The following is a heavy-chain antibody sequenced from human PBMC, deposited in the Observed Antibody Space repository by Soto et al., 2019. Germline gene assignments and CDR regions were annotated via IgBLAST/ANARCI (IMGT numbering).Heavy chain of an antibody. V-gene: IGHV3-21*01. CDR1: GFTFSSYW. D-gene: IGHD6-13*01. J-gene: IGHJ4*02. Sequence: GGSLRLSCAASGFTFSSYWMHWVRQAPGKGLEWVSSISSGSSYIYYTDSVKGRFTISRDNAKNSLYLQMNSLRAEDTAVYYCARDSSFSFDYWGQGTLVTVSS. CDR3: ARDSSFSFDY. CDR2: ISSGSSYI.